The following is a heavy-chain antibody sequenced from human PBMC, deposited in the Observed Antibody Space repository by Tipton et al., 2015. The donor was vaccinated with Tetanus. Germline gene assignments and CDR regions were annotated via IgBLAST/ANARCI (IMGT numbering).Heavy chain of an antibody. CDR2: ITPIFGTT. CDR3: ARDQAVAAKWNYFEY. V-gene: IGHV1-69*01. Sequence: QVQLVQSGAEMKKPGSSVKVSCKASGGTFTNYALSWVRQAPGQGLEWVGGITPIFGTTNSAPKFQGRVTITADESTNTAYMELSSLRSEDTAVYYCARDQAVAAKWNYFEYWGQGTLVTVSS. CDR1: GGTFTNYA. D-gene: IGHD6-13*01. J-gene: IGHJ4*02.